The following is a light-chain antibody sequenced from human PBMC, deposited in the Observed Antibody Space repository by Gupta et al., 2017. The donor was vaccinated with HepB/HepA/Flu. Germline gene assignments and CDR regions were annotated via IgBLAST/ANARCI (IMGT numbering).Light chain of an antibody. CDR3: QSYDSSLRGYV. J-gene: IGLJ1*01. V-gene: IGLV1-40*01. CDR2: GNS. CDR1: SSNNVAGYD. Sequence: HSVLTHPASGSAAPGPRVTILCTGSSSNNVAGYDGHWYQQLPGPAPKLLIYGNSSRPSGVPDRFSGSKSVTSASLAISGLQAEDEADYYCQSYDSSLRGYVFGTGTKVTVL.